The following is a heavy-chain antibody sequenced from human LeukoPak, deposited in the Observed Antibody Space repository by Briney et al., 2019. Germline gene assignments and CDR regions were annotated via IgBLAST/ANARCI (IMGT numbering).Heavy chain of an antibody. CDR2: INPNGGGT. Sequence: ASVKVSCKASGYTFTGYYMHWVRQAPGQGLEWMGWINPNGGGTNYAQKFQGRVTMTRDTSISTAYMELSRLRSDGTAVYFCARMANSYDSSGYYYINGLDVWGQGTTVTVSS. CDR1: GYTFTGYY. D-gene: IGHD3-22*01. CDR3: ARMANSYDSSGYYYINGLDV. J-gene: IGHJ6*02. V-gene: IGHV1-2*02.